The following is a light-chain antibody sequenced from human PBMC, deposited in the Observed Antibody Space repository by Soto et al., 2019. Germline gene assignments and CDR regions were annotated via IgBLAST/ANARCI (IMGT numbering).Light chain of an antibody. Sequence: DIQMTKSPSTLSASVGDRVTITCRASQSISSWLAWYQQKPGKAPKVLIYKASSLETGVPSRFSGSGSGTEFSLTISSLQPDDFATYYCQQYSSYWTFGQGTKVEIK. V-gene: IGKV1-5*03. CDR1: QSISSW. CDR3: QQYSSYWT. J-gene: IGKJ1*01. CDR2: KAS.